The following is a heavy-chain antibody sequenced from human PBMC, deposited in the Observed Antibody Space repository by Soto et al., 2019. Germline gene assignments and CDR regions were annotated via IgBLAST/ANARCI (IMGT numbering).Heavy chain of an antibody. CDR3: AKAPDIVVVPAANDY. CDR2: ISGSGGST. D-gene: IGHD2-2*01. CDR1: GLTFSSYA. Sequence: GGSLRLSCAASGLTFSSYAMSWVRQAPGKGLEWVSAISGSGGSTYYADSVKGRFTISRDNSKNTLYLQMNSLRAEDTAVYYCAKAPDIVVVPAANDYWGQRTLVTVSS. V-gene: IGHV3-23*01. J-gene: IGHJ4*02.